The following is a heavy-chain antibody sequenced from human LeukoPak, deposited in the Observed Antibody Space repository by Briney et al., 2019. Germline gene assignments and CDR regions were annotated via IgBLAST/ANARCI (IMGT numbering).Heavy chain of an antibody. D-gene: IGHD6-19*01. Sequence: SVKVSCKASGGTFSSYAICWVRQAPGQGLEWMGRIIPIFGTANYAQKFQGRVTITTDESTSTAYMELSSLRSEGTAVYYCAKPLIAVAGTSAFDIWGQGTMVTVSS. CDR3: AKPLIAVAGTSAFDI. CDR1: GGTFSSYA. V-gene: IGHV1-69*05. CDR2: IIPIFGTA. J-gene: IGHJ3*02.